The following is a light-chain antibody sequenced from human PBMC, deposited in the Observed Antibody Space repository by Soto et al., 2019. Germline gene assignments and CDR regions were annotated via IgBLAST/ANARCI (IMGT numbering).Light chain of an antibody. Sequence: QLVLTQPPSVSGAPGQRVTISCTGSSSNIGAGYDVHWYQQLPGTAPKLLIYGNTHRPSGVPDRFSVSKSGTSASLAITELQAEDEADYYCQSYDSSLSGYVFGAGTKLTVL. CDR2: GNT. CDR3: QSYDSSLSGYV. J-gene: IGLJ1*01. CDR1: SSNIGAGYD. V-gene: IGLV1-40*01.